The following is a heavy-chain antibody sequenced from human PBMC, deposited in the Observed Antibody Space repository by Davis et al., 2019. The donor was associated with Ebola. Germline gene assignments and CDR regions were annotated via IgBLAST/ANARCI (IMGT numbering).Heavy chain of an antibody. CDR1: RGTFSSDG. CDR2: IIPIVGIA. CDR3: ARGGTWNLDYGMDV. Sequence: SVTVSCKASRGTFSSDGISWVRQAPAQGLEWMGRIIPIVGIANYAPKFQGRVTITADKSTRTANMEVNSLRSEDTAVYYCARGGTWNLDYGMDVWGQGTTVTVSS. J-gene: IGHJ6*02. V-gene: IGHV1-69*04. D-gene: IGHD1-1*01.